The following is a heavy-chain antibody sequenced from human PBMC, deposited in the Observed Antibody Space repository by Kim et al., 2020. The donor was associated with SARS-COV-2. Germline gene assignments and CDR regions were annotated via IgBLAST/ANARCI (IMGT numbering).Heavy chain of an antibody. CDR2: IYYEGST. CDR1: GGSVSPYY. J-gene: IGHJ6*01. D-gene: IGHD4-17*01. Sequence: SETLSLTCTVSGGSVSPYYWCWIRQPPGKGLEWIAYIYYEGSTNYNPSLNGRVTISIETSRYQFSMRMRSATATDSAIYYCARLAYGDSNEAGGFFIWG. V-gene: IGHV4-59*08. CDR3: ARLAYGDSNEAGGFFI.